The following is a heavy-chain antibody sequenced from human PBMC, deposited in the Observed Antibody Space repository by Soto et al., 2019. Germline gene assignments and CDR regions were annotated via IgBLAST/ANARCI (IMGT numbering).Heavy chain of an antibody. CDR1: GFSLSTGGVG. CDR2: IYWDNDK. J-gene: IGHJ6*02. Sequence: QITLKESGPTLVKPTQTLTLTCTFSGFSLSTGGVGVGWIRQPPGKALEWLALIYWDNDKRYSPSLRSRLTVTQDTSKNQVVLTMTNMDPVDPATYYCVHSRCGGDCLRSYSSHYYYGMDVWGQGTTVTVFS. V-gene: IGHV2-5*02. D-gene: IGHD2-21*02. CDR3: VHSRCGGDCLRSYSSHYYYGMDV.